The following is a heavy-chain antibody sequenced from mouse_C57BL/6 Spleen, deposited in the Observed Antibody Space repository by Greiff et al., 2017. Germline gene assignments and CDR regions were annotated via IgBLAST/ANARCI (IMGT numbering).Heavy chain of an antibody. CDR3: ARGGYDYDDFDY. CDR1: GYTFTSYW. V-gene: IGHV1-55*01. Sequence: VQLQQPGAELVKPGASVKMSCKASGYTFTSYWITWVKQRPGQGLEWIGDIYPGSGSTNYNEKFKSKATLTVDTSSSTAYMQLSSLTSEDSAVYYCARGGYDYDDFDYWGQGTTLTVSS. D-gene: IGHD2-4*01. CDR2: IYPGSGST. J-gene: IGHJ2*01.